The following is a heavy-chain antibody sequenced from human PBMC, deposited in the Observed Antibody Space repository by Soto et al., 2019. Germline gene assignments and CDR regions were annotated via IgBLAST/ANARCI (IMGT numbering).Heavy chain of an antibody. V-gene: IGHV4-30-4*01. CDR3: ARVAGVAYCGGDCYHFDY. J-gene: IGHJ4*02. CDR2: ISYRVDT. D-gene: IGHD2-21*02. Sequence: PSETLSLTCTVSGDSFSSDDYYWSWIRQPPGKGLEWIGYISYRVDTYYSPSLKSRVTMSIDTSKNQFSLNVSSVTAADTAVYHCARVAGVAYCGGDCYHFDYWGQGTLVTVSS. CDR1: GDSFSSDDYY.